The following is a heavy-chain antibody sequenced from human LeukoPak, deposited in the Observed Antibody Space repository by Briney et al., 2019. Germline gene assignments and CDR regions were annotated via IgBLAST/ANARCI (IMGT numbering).Heavy chain of an antibody. CDR3: AKNQGDYDFWSGYPLGGPFDY. J-gene: IGHJ4*02. D-gene: IGHD3-3*01. CDR1: GFTFSSYA. Sequence: GGSLRLSCAASGFTFSSYAMSWVRHAPGKGLEWVSAISGSGGSTYYADSVKGRFTISRDNSKNTLYLQMNSLRAKDTAVYYCAKNQGDYDFWSGYPLGGPFDYWGQGTLVTVSS. CDR2: ISGSGGST. V-gene: IGHV3-23*01.